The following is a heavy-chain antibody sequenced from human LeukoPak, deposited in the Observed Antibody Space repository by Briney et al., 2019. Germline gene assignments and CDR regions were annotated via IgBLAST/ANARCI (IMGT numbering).Heavy chain of an antibody. CDR2: ISSSGSTI. J-gene: IGHJ4*02. CDR1: GFTFSSYE. Sequence: GGSLRLSCAASGFTFSSYEMNWVRQAPGKGLEWVSYISSSGSTIYYADSVKGRFTISRDNAKNSLYLQMNSLRAGDTAVYYCASLSILGYCSGGSCYSENYFDYWGQGTLVTVSS. D-gene: IGHD2-15*01. V-gene: IGHV3-48*03. CDR3: ASLSILGYCSGGSCYSENYFDY.